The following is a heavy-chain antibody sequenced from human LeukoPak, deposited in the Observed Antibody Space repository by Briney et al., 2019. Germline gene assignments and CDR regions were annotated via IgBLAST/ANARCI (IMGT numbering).Heavy chain of an antibody. Sequence: GGSLRLSCAASGFTVSSNYMSWVRQAPDKGLEWVATIWYDGSQTYSADSVKGRFTISRDNSKNTVYLHMNSLRAEDTAVYYCAKDRRGFSYGYWGFDYWGQGALVTVSS. CDR1: GFTVSSNY. V-gene: IGHV3-33*06. CDR3: AKDRRGFSYGYWGFDY. J-gene: IGHJ4*02. D-gene: IGHD5-18*01. CDR2: IWYDGSQT.